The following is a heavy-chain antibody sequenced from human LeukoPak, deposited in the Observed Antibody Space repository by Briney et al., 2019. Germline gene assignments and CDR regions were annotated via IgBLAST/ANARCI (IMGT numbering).Heavy chain of an antibody. CDR1: GGSISSSSYY. Sequence: SETLSLTCTVSGGSISSSSYYWGWIRQPPGKGLEWIGSIYYSGSTYYNPSLKSRVTISVDTSKNQFSLKLSSVTAADTAVYYCAREGYSGSYSDGAWFDPWGQGTLVTVSS. CDR2: IYYSGST. CDR3: AREGYSGSYSDGAWFDP. V-gene: IGHV4-39*02. D-gene: IGHD1-26*01. J-gene: IGHJ5*02.